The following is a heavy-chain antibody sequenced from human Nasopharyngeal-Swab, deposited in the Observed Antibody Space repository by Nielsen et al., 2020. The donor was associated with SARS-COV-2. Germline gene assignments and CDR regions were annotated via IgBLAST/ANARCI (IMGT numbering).Heavy chain of an antibody. V-gene: IGHV1-24*01. CDR1: GYTLTELS. Sequence: ASVKVSCKVSGYTLTELSMHWVRQAPGKGLEWMGGFDSEDGETIYAQKFQGRVTMTEDTSTDTAYMELSSLRSEDTAVYYCATSAPYCSSTSCYTNWFDPWGQGTLVTVSS. D-gene: IGHD2-2*02. CDR2: FDSEDGET. CDR3: ATSAPYCSSTSCYTNWFDP. J-gene: IGHJ5*02.